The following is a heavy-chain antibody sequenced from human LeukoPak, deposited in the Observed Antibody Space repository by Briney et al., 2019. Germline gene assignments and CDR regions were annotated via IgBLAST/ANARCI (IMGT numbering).Heavy chain of an antibody. D-gene: IGHD6-19*01. CDR3: ARSSSGWYSFDY. J-gene: IGHJ4*02. V-gene: IGHV3-23*01. Sequence: GGSLRLSCAASGFTFSSYAMSWVHQAPGKGLEWVSAISGSGGSTYYADSVKGRFTISRDSSKNTLFLQMNSLRAEDTAVYYCARSSSGWYSFDYWGQGTLVTVSS. CDR1: GFTFSSYA. CDR2: ISGSGGST.